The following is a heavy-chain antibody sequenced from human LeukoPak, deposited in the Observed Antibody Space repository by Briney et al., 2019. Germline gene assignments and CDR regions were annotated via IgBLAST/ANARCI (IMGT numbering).Heavy chain of an antibody. D-gene: IGHD3-22*01. V-gene: IGHV3-21*01. CDR1: GFTFSSYS. CDR2: ISSSSSYI. J-gene: IGHJ4*02. Sequence: PGGSLRLSCAASGFTFSSYSMNWVRQAPGKGLEWVSSISSSSSYIYYADSVKGRFTISRDNAENSLYLQMNSLRAEDTAVYYCARDSYYYDSSGYYSVDYWGQGTLVTVSS. CDR3: ARDSYYYDSSGYYSVDY.